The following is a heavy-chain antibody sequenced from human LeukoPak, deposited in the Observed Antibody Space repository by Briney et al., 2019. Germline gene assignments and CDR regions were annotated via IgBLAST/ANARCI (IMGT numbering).Heavy chain of an antibody. J-gene: IGHJ6*02. D-gene: IGHD3-22*01. CDR2: IYYSGST. V-gene: IGHV4-61*01. Sequence: SETLSLTCTVSGGSISSNSYYWSWIRQPPGKGLEWIGYIYYSGSTNYNPSLKSRVTISLDTSKNQFSLKLTSVTAADTAVYYCARSYDSRGYYYYGMDVWGLGTTVTVSS. CDR3: ARSYDSRGYYYYGMDV. CDR1: GGSISSNSYY.